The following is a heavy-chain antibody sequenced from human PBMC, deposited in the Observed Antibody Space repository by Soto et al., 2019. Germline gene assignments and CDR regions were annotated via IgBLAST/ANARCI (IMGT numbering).Heavy chain of an antibody. J-gene: IGHJ5*02. CDR3: ARRGRYCSGGSCYNWFDP. Sequence: SETLSLTCTVSGGSISSSSYYWGWIRQPPGKGLEWIGSIYYSGSTYYNPSLKSRVTISVDTSKNQFSLKLSSATAADTAVYYCARRGRYCSGGSCYNWFDPWGQGTLVTVSS. CDR1: GGSISSSSYY. D-gene: IGHD2-15*01. CDR2: IYYSGST. V-gene: IGHV4-39*01.